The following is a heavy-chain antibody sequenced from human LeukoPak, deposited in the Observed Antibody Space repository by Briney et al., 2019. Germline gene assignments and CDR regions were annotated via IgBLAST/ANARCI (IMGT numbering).Heavy chain of an antibody. Sequence: PSQTLSLTCTVSGGSISSGDYYWSWIRQPPGKGLEWIGYIYYSGSTYYNPSLKSRVTVSVDTSKNQFSLKLSSVTAADTAVYYCARSERYYDFWSGYSSFDYCGQGTLVTVSS. V-gene: IGHV4-30-4*01. J-gene: IGHJ4*02. CDR2: IYYSGST. D-gene: IGHD3-3*01. CDR3: ARSERYYDFWSGYSSFDY. CDR1: GGSISSGDYY.